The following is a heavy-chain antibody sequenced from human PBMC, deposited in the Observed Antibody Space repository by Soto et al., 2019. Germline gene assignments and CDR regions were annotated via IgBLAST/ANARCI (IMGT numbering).Heavy chain of an antibody. CDR3: ARVGHTGYENFFYYGMDV. CDR1: GYIFTTYV. D-gene: IGHD3-3*01. Sequence: ASVKVSCKASGYIFTTYVMHLVRQAPGQRLEWMGWINGGNGNTKYSQKFQGRVTITRDTSASTAYMELSSLRSEDTAVYYCARVGHTGYENFFYYGMDVWGQGTTVTVSS. J-gene: IGHJ6*02. V-gene: IGHV1-3*01. CDR2: INGGNGNT.